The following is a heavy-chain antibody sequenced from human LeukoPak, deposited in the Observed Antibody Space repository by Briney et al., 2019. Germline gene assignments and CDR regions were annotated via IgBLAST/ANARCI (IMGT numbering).Heavy chain of an antibody. D-gene: IGHD3-10*01. CDR3: AKVYGAGILTLYDY. Sequence: GGSLRLSCAASGFTFSSYGMSWVRQAPGKGLEWVSAISGSGATSYYADSVKGRFTTSRDNSKNTVYLQMNSLRAEDTALYYCAKVYGAGILTLYDYWGQGTLVTVSS. J-gene: IGHJ4*02. CDR1: GFTFSSYG. CDR2: ISGSGATS. V-gene: IGHV3-23*01.